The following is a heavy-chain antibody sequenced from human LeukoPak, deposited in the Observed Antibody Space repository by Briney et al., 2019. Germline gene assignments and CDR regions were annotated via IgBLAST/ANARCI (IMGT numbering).Heavy chain of an antibody. V-gene: IGHV4-4*07. CDR3: ARHFKYDFWSGYYILNWFDP. Sequence: SETLSLTCSVSGGSISTYFWSWIRQPAGKGLEWIGRIYGGGGTNYSPSLKSRITMSVESSRSQISLKLTYMTAADTAVYYCARHFKYDFWSGYYILNWFDPWGQGTLVTVSS. CDR1: GGSISTYF. J-gene: IGHJ5*02. CDR2: IYGGGGT. D-gene: IGHD3-3*01.